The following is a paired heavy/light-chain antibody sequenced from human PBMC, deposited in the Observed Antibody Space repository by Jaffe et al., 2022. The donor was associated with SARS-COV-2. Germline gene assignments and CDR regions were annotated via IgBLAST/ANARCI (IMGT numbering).Light chain of an antibody. CDR2: DAS. J-gene: IGKJ4*01. CDR3: QQRSNWPLT. Sequence: EIVLTQSPATLSLSPGERATLSCRASQSVNNYLAWYQQKPGQAPRLLIYDASYRATGIPARFSGSGSGTDFTLTISSLEPEDFAFYYCQQRSNWPLTFGGGTRVEIK. CDR1: QSVNNY. V-gene: IGKV3-11*01.
Heavy chain of an antibody. CDR3: VTHPAVVQTS. Sequence: VQLLESGGGLVQPGGSLRLSCAASGFIFSSHAMVWVRQAPGKGLEWVSGISGGSTHYADSVKGRFTISRDNSKNTLYLQMNSLTADDTAVYYCVTHPAVVQTSWGQGTLVSVSS. V-gene: IGHV3-23*01. CDR2: ISGGST. D-gene: IGHD2-2*01. J-gene: IGHJ4*02. CDR1: GFIFSSHA.